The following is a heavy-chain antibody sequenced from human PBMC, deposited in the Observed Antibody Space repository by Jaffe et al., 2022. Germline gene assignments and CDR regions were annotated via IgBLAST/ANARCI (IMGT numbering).Heavy chain of an antibody. J-gene: IGHJ3*02. CDR1: GFTFGSYW. D-gene: IGHD3-10*01. CDR3: ARGRGFSRWAFDI. Sequence: EVQLVESGGDLVQPGGSLRLSCATSGFTFGSYWMTWVRQAPGKGLEWVANIKQDGSENYYVDSVKGRFTISRDNAKNSLYLQMNSLRAEDTAVFYCARGRGFSRWAFDIWGQGTMVTVSS. CDR2: IKQDGSEN. V-gene: IGHV3-7*05.